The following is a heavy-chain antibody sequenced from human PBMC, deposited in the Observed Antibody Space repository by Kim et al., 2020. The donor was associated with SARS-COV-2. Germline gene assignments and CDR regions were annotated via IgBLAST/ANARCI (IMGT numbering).Heavy chain of an antibody. Sequence: ASVKVSCKASGYTFTSYYMHWVRQAPGQGLEWMGIINPSGGSTSYAQKFQGRVTMTRDTSTSTVYMELSSLRSEDTAVYYCARQEGGRDSSGYIFDYWGQGTLVTVSS. D-gene: IGHD3-22*01. CDR3: ARQEGGRDSSGYIFDY. V-gene: IGHV1-46*01. J-gene: IGHJ4*02. CDR1: GYTFTSYY. CDR2: INPSGGST.